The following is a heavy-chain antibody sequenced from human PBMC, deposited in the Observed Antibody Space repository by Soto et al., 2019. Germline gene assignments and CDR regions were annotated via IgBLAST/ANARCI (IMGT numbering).Heavy chain of an antibody. CDR3: ASHTTGAEGWPLDR. CDR1: VVSISSSNHF. V-gene: IGHV4-39*01. D-gene: IGHD1-1*01. J-gene: IGHJ4*02. CDR2: IYYSGTA. Sequence: QLQLQESGPGLVKPSETLSLTCTVSVVSISSSNHFWGWIRQPPGKGLEWIGTIYYSGTAYYNPALKSRVTMSVDTSKNQLSLTLSSVTAADTAVYYCASHTTGAEGWPLDRWGPGTLATVSS.